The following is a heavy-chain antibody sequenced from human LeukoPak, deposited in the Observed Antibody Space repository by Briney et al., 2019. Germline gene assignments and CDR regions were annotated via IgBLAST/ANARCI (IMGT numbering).Heavy chain of an antibody. Sequence: GGSLRLSCAASGFTFDDYAMHWVRQAPGKGLEWVSGISWNSGSIGYADSVKGRFTISRDNAKNSLYLQMNSLRAEDMALYYCAKAPFPIAAAAYFDYWGQGTLVTVSS. V-gene: IGHV3-9*03. D-gene: IGHD6-13*01. CDR1: GFTFDDYA. CDR2: ISWNSGSI. CDR3: AKAPFPIAAAAYFDY. J-gene: IGHJ4*02.